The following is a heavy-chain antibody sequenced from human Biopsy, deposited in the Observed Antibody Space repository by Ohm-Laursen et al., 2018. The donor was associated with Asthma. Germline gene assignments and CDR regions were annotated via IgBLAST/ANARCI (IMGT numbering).Heavy chain of an antibody. CDR3: ARIPRRSGSYFVDY. D-gene: IGHD3-22*01. CDR2: IHHSGTS. CDR1: GDSITSGGCC. J-gene: IGHJ4*02. Sequence: PSDTLSLTCTVSGDSITSGGCCWNWIRQHPGKGLEWIGYIHHSGTSYFNPSLKSRVSFSRDTSKSQFSLRLSSVTAADTAMYYCARIPRRSGSYFVDYWGQGTLVTVSS. V-gene: IGHV4-31*03.